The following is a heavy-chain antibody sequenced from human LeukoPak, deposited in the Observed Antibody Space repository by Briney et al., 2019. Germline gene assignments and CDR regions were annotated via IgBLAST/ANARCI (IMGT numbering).Heavy chain of an antibody. J-gene: IGHJ3*02. Sequence: PSETLSLTCTVSGGSISSSSYYWGWIRQPPGKGLEWIGYIYYSGSTNYNPSLKSRVTISVDTSKNQFSLKLSSVTAADTAVYYCARDTDPIGSDIWGQGTMVTVSS. CDR3: ARDTDPIGSDI. CDR1: GGSISSSSYY. V-gene: IGHV4-61*01. CDR2: IYYSGST. D-gene: IGHD3-16*01.